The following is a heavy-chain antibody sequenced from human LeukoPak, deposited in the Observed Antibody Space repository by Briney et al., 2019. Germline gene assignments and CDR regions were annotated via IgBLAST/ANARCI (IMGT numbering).Heavy chain of an antibody. CDR1: GYTFTSYY. Sequence: ASVTVSCTASGYTFTSYYMHWVRQAPGQGLEWMGIINPSGGSTSYAQKFQGRVTMTSDTSTSTVYMELSSLRSEDTAVYYCATAYNYGRDAFDIWGQGTMVTVSS. CDR2: INPSGGST. CDR3: ATAYNYGRDAFDI. J-gene: IGHJ3*02. V-gene: IGHV1-46*01. D-gene: IGHD5-18*01.